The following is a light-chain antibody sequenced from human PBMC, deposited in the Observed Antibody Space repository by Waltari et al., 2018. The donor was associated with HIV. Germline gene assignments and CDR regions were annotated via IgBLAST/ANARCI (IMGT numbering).Light chain of an antibody. V-gene: IGLV2-8*01. J-gene: IGLJ1*01. CDR3: CSYAGWSDSWV. CDR1: RSDVGGYNY. CDR2: EVI. Sequence: SALTQPLSASGSPGQPVTLPCTGPRSDVGGYNYFSWSLQRPGKAPELVVYEVIKRPAGVPDRFSASKSGNTASLTVSGLQAEDEGDYYCCSYAGWSDSWVCGTGTKVTVL.